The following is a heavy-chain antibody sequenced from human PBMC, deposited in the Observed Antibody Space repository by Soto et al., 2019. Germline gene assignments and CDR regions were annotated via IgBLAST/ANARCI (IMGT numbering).Heavy chain of an antibody. D-gene: IGHD2-21*01. CDR1: GLTSNTYG. Sequence: SLRLSCATSGLTSNTYGMFWVRQDPGKGLEWVAVMSYDGSNKFYADSVKGRFTISRDNSKNTLYLQMNSLRAEDTAVYSCALSKNIAYPFDPWGQGTRVTVSP. CDR2: MSYDGSNK. J-gene: IGHJ5*02. V-gene: IGHV3-30*03. CDR3: ALSKNIAYPFDP.